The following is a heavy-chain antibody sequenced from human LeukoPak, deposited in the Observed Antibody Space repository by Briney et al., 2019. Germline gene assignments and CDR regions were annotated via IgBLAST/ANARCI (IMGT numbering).Heavy chain of an antibody. CDR3: ARGPQGVTRPEY. CDR2: IYYTGSS. D-gene: IGHD4-17*01. Sequence: PSETLSLTCTVSGGSISSSTYFWGWIRQPPGKGLEWIGTIYYTGSSYYNPSLKSRVTISVDTSKNHFSLKVRSVTAADTAVYYCARGPQGVTRPEYWGHGTLVTVSS. J-gene: IGHJ4*01. V-gene: IGHV4-39*02. CDR1: GGSISSSTYF.